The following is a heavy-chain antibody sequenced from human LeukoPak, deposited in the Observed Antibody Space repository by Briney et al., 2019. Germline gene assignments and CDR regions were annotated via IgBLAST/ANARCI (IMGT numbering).Heavy chain of an antibody. CDR1: GYTFTGYY. Sequence: GASVKVSCKASGYTFTGYYMHWVRQAPGQGLEWMGWINPNSGGTNYAQKFQGRVTITRDTSISTAYMELSRLRSDDTAVYYCARDQDITIFGVVIIEAGYWGQGTLVTVSS. J-gene: IGHJ4*02. D-gene: IGHD3-3*01. CDR2: INPNSGGT. CDR3: ARDQDITIFGVVIIEAGY. V-gene: IGHV1-2*02.